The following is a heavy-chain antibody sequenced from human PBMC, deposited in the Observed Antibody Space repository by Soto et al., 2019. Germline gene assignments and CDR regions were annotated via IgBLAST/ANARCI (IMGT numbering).Heavy chain of an antibody. CDR2: ISSSSSYT. V-gene: IGHV3-11*06. D-gene: IGHD3-10*01. CDR1: GFTFSDYY. Sequence: GGSLRLSCAASGFTFSDYYMSWIRQAPGKGLEWVSYISSSSSYTNYADSVKGRFTISRDNAKNSLYLQMNSLRAEDTAVYYCAREDYYGSGSYRWFDPWGQGTLVTVSS. CDR3: AREDYYGSGSYRWFDP. J-gene: IGHJ5*02.